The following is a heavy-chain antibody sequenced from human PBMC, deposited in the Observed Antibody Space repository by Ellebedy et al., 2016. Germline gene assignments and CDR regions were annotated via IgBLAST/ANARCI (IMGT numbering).Heavy chain of an antibody. V-gene: IGHV1-18*01. J-gene: IGHJ4*02. CDR2: SNKR. Sequence: ASVKVSXKASGYTFLNYGINWVRQAPGQGLEWMGGSNKRNHAQKLQGRVTMTTDTSTSTAYMELRSLRFDDTAVYFCARHTPDGVGSPEGHYDVWGQGTLVTVSS. D-gene: IGHD3-3*01. CDR3: ARHTPDGVGSPEGHYDV. CDR1: GYTFLNYG.